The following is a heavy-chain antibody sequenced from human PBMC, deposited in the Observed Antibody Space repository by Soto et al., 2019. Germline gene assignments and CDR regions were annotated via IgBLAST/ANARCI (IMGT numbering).Heavy chain of an antibody. J-gene: IGHJ6*02. CDR2: IIPIFGTA. CDR1: GGTFSSYA. V-gene: IGHV1-69*13. CDR3: ARDLSNTVTTEEDYGMDV. D-gene: IGHD4-17*01. Sequence: VKVSCKASGGTFSSYAISWVRQAPGQGLEWMGGIIPIFGTANYAQKFQGRVTITADESTSTAYMELSSLRSEDTAVYYCARDLSNTVTTEEDYGMDVWGQGTTVTVSS.